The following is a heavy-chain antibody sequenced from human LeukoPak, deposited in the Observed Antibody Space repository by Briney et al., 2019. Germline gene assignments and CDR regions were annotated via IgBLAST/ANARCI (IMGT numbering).Heavy chain of an antibody. CDR1: GGSITSSY. V-gene: IGHV4-59*08. D-gene: IGHD6-13*01. CDR3: ARQRVAAAGTLDY. J-gene: IGHJ4*02. Sequence: SETLSLTCTVSGGSITSSYWSWIRQSPGKGLEWIGYIHYTGSTDYNPSLKSRVTISVDTSKNQFSLKLSSLTAADTAVYYCARQRVAAAGTLDYWGQGTLVTVSS. CDR2: IHYTGST.